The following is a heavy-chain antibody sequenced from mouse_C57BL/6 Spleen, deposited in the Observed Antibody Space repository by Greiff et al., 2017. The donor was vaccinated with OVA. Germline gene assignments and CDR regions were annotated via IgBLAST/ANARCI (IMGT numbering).Heavy chain of an antibody. D-gene: IGHD2-4*01. V-gene: IGHV10-1*01. CDR2: IRSKSNNYAT. CDR1: GFSFNTYA. J-gene: IGHJ1*03. Sequence: EVKLMESGGGLVQPKGSLKLSCAASGFSFNTYAMNWVRQAPGKGLEWVARIRSKSNNYATYYADSVKDRFTISRDDSESMLYLQMNNLKTEDTAMYYCVRQYDYVNWYFDVWGTGTTVTVSS. CDR3: VRQYDYVNWYFDV.